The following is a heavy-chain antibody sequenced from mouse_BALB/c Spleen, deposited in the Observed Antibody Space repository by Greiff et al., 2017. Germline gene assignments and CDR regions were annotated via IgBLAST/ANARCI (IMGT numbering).Heavy chain of an antibody. CDR1: GFTFSSYA. V-gene: IGHV5-6-5*01. Sequence: DVQLVESGGGLVKPGGSLKLSCAASGFTFSSYAMSWVRQTPEKRLEWVASISSGGSTYYPDSVKGRFTISRDNARNILYLQMSSLRSEDTAMYYCARYDGPFAYWGQGTLVTVSA. CDR2: ISSGGST. J-gene: IGHJ3*01. D-gene: IGHD2-14*01. CDR3: ARYDGPFAY.